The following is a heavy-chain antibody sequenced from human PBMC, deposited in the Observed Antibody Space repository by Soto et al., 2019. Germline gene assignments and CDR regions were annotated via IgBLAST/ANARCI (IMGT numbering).Heavy chain of an antibody. V-gene: IGHV1-24*01. CDR1: GYTLTELS. J-gene: IGHJ3*02. CDR2: FDPEDGET. Sequence: GASVKVSCKVSGYTLTELSMHWVRQAPGKGLEWMGGFDPEDGETIYAQKFQGRVTMTEDTSTDTAYMELSSLRSEDTAVYYCATRAVGDITMIVVVAGAFDIWGQGTMVTVSS. D-gene: IGHD3-22*01. CDR3: ATRAVGDITMIVVVAGAFDI.